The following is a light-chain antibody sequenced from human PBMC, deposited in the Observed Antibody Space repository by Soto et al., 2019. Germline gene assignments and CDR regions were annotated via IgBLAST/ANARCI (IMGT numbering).Light chain of an antibody. V-gene: IGLV2-8*01. CDR2: EVS. J-gene: IGLJ1*01. CDR3: SSYAGRNTDYV. CDR1: SSDVGGYKY. Sequence: QSVLTQPPSASGSPGQSVTISCTGTSSDVGGYKYVSRYQQHPGKVPKLMIYEVSKRPSGVPDRFSGSKSGNTASLTVSGLQAEDEADYYCSSYAGRNTDYVFGTGTKVTVL.